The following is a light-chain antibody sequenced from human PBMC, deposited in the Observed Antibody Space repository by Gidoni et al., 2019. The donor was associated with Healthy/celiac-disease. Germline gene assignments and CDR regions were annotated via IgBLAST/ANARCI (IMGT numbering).Light chain of an antibody. CDR1: QGISNY. CDR2: AAS. J-gene: IGKJ4*01. Sequence: DIQITQSPPTLSASVGDRVTITCRASQGISNYLAWYQQKPGKVPKLLIYAASTFQSVVPSRFSGSGAGTDFTLTISSLQPEDVATYYCKQYSSAPLTFGGGTKVEIK. CDR3: KQYSSAPLT. V-gene: IGKV1-27*01.